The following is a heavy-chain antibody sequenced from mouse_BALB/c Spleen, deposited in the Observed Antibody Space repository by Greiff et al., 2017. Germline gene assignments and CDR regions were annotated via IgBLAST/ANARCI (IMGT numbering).Heavy chain of an antibody. Sequence: VKLMESGPGLVAPSQSLSITCTVSGFSLTDYGVSWIRQPPGKGLEWLGVIWGGGSTYYNSALKSRLSISTDNSKSQVFLKMNSLQTDDTAMYYCAKLGSSFYAMDYWGQGTSVTVSS. V-gene: IGHV2-6-5*01. D-gene: IGHD1-1*01. CDR1: GFSLTDYG. CDR3: AKLGSSFYAMDY. J-gene: IGHJ4*01. CDR2: IWGGGST.